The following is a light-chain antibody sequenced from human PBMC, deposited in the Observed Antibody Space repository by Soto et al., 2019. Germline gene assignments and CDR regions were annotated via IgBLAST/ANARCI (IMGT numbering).Light chain of an antibody. V-gene: IGKV3-20*01. CDR1: QSVSNNY. CDR3: QQYGSSPPYT. J-gene: IGKJ2*01. Sequence: EVVLTQSPGTLSLSPGERATISCRASQSVSNNYFAWYQQKPGPAPRLLIFGSSDRATGSPDRFSGSGCGTDFTLTISRLEPEDVAVYYCQQYGSSPPYTFGQGTKLEIK. CDR2: GSS.